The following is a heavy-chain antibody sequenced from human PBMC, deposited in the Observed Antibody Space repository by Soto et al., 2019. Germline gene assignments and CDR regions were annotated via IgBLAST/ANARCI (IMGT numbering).Heavy chain of an antibody. J-gene: IGHJ6*04. D-gene: IGHD5-18*01. V-gene: IGHV4-31*03. Sequence: SETLSLTCTVSGGSISSGGYYWSWIRQHPGKGLEWIGYIYYSGSTYYNPSLKSRVTISVDTSKNQFSLKLSSVTAADTAVYYCARDALDTAMVVDVWGKGTTVTVSS. CDR1: GGSISSGGYY. CDR2: IYYSGST. CDR3: ARDALDTAMVVDV.